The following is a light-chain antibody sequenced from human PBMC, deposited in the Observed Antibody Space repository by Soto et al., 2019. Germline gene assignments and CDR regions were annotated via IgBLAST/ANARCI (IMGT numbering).Light chain of an antibody. CDR3: SSYTSSRLV. CDR2: EVT. CDR1: SSDVGGYNY. J-gene: IGLJ2*01. V-gene: IGLV2-14*01. Sequence: QSALTQPASVSGSPGQSITISCTGTSSDVGGYNYVSWYQQHPGKAPKLMIYEVTNRPSGVSNRFSGSKSGNTGSLTISGLQAEDEADYYCSSYTSSRLVFGGGTKLTVL.